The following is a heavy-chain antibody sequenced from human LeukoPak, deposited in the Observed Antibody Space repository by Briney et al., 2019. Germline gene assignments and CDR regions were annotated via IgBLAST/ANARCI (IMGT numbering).Heavy chain of an antibody. CDR2: VSGSGDNT. V-gene: IGHV3-23*01. CDR3: ARWGNDYSQFDS. J-gene: IGHJ4*02. Sequence: AGGSLRLSCAASGFTFNNYAITWVRQAPGKGLEWVSVVSGSGDNTNYADSVKGRFTISRDNSKNTLFLQMNSLRTEDTAVYFCARWGNDYSQFDSWGQGTLVTVS. D-gene: IGHD4-11*01. CDR1: GFTFNNYA.